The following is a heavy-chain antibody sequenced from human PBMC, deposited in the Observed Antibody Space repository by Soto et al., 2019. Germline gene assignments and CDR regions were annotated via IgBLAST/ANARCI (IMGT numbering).Heavy chain of an antibody. Sequence: PSETLSLXCAVYGWSFSGYYWSWIRQPPGKGLEWIGEINHSGSTNYNPSLKSRVTISVDTSKNQFSLKLSSVTAADTAVYYCASGPPFGRWGQGTLVTVSS. D-gene: IGHD3-3*01. CDR3: ASGPPFGR. V-gene: IGHV4-34*01. CDR2: INHSGST. J-gene: IGHJ4*02. CDR1: GWSFSGYY.